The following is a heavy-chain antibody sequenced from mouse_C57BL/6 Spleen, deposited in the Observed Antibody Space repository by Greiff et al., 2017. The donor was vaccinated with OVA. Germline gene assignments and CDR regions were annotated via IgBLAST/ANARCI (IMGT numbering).Heavy chain of an antibody. Sequence: EVQLQQSGGDLVKPGGSLKLSCAASGFTFSSYGMSWVRQTPDKRLEWVATISSGGSYTYYPDSVKGRFTISRDNAKNTLYLQMSSLKSEDTAMYYCARHEGYSNYDFDYWGQGTTLTVSS. CDR3: ARHEGYSNYDFDY. D-gene: IGHD2-5*01. J-gene: IGHJ2*01. V-gene: IGHV5-6*01. CDR2: ISSGGSYT. CDR1: GFTFSSYG.